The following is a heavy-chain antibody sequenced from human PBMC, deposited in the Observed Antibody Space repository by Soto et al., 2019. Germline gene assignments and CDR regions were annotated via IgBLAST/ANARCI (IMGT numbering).Heavy chain of an antibody. D-gene: IGHD6-13*01. CDR3: ARISSSSCTDY. CDR2: ISADGAGT. CDR1: GFTFNTYA. V-gene: IGHV3-23*01. J-gene: IGHJ4*02. Sequence: GGSLRLSCAASGFTFNTYAMNWVRQAPGKGLEWVSAISADGAGTYYADSVKGRFTISRDNSKNTLSLQMNSLRAEDAAIFYCARISSSSCTDYWGQGTLVTVSS.